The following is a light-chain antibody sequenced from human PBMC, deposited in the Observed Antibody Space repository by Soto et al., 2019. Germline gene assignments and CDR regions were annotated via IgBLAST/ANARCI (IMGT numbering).Light chain of an antibody. CDR3: QVWDGSRDRV. CDR2: YDS. CDR1: NIGSKS. Sequence: SYELTQPPSVSVAPGNTAKITCGGANIGSKSVHWYQQKAGQAPVLVISYDSDRPSGIPERFSGSKSANTATLTISRVEAGDEADYSCQVWDGSRDRVFGGGTQLTVL. V-gene: IGLV3-21*04. J-gene: IGLJ2*01.